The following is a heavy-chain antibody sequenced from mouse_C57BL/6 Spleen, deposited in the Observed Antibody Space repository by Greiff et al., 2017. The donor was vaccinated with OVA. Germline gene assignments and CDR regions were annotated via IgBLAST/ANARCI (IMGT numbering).Heavy chain of an antibody. CDR2: IDPETGGT. CDR3: TRGGGTDY. Sequence: VQLQESGAELVRPGASVTLSCKASGYTFTDYEMHWVKQTPVHGLEWIGAIDPETGGTAYNQKFKGKAILTADKSSSTAYMELRSLTSEDSAVYYCTRGGGTDYWGQGTTLTVSS. J-gene: IGHJ2*01. V-gene: IGHV1-15*01. D-gene: IGHD4-1*01. CDR1: GYTFTDYE.